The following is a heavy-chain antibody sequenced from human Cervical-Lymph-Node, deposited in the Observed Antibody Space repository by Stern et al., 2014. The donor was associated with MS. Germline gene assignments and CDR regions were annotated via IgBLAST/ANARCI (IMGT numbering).Heavy chain of an antibody. D-gene: IGHD3-22*01. J-gene: IGHJ4*02. CDR2: IYPGDSDT. Sequence: MQLVQSGAEVKKPGESLKISCKGSGYSFTSYWIGWVRQMPGKGLEWMGIIYPGDSDTRYSPSFQGQVTISADKSISTAYLQWSSLKASDTAMYYCARHSIDYDSSGYYYDYWGQGTLVTVSS. CDR1: GYSFTSYW. V-gene: IGHV5-51*01. CDR3: ARHSIDYDSSGYYYDY.